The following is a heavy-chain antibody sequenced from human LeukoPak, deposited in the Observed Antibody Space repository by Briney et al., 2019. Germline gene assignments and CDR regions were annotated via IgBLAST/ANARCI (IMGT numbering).Heavy chain of an antibody. J-gene: IGHJ3*02. CDR3: AKVKASGWYYGAFDI. V-gene: IGHV3-9*03. D-gene: IGHD6-19*01. Sequence: SLRLSCAASGFPFYDYAMHWVRQAPGKGLEWVSGISWNSGSIGYADSVKGRFTISRDNAKNSLYLQMNSLRAEDMALYYCAKVKASGWYYGAFDIWGQGTMVTVSS. CDR2: ISWNSGSI. CDR1: GFPFYDYA.